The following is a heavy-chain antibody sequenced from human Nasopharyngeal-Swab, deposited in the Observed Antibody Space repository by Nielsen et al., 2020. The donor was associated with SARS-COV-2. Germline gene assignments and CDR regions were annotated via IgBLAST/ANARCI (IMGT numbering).Heavy chain of an antibody. CDR2: INPNSGGT. Sequence: WVRQAPGQGLEWMGRINPNSGGTNYAQKFQGRVTMTRDTSISTAYMELSSLRSEDTAVYYCARRTIVGASYGMDVWGQGTTVTVSS. CDR3: ARRTIVGASYGMDV. J-gene: IGHJ6*02. D-gene: IGHD1-26*01. V-gene: IGHV1-2*06.